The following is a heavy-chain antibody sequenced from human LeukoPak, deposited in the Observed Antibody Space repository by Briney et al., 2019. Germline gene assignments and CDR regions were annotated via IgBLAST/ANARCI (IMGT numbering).Heavy chain of an antibody. CDR1: EFIFSNYA. Sequence: PGGSLRLSCAASEFIFSNYAMTWVRLAPGKGLEWVSSIVGGGGSTYYADSVKGRFTISRDNSRDTVSLQMNSLRAEDTAVYYCARGPAYYYYDMDVWGKGATVTVSS. CDR3: ARGPAYYYYDMDV. J-gene: IGHJ6*03. D-gene: IGHD2-2*01. V-gene: IGHV3-23*01. CDR2: IVGGGGST.